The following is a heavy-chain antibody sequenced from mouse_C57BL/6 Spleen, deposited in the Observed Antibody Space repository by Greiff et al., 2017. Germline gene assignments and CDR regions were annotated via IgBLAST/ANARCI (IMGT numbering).Heavy chain of an antibody. V-gene: IGHV1-64*01. CDR2: IHPNSGST. Sequence: QVQLQQPGAELVKPGASVKLSCKASGYTFTSYWMHWVKQRPGQGLEWIGMIHPNSGSTNYNEKFKSKATLTVDKSSSTAYMQLSSLTSEDSAVYYCARWRDYYGSSFYAMDYWGQGTSVTVSS. J-gene: IGHJ4*01. D-gene: IGHD1-1*01. CDR1: GYTFTSYW. CDR3: ARWRDYYGSSFYAMDY.